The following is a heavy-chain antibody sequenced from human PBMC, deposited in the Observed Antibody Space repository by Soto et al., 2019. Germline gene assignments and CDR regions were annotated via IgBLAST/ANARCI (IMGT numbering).Heavy chain of an antibody. CDR2: IIPIFGTA. D-gene: IGHD2-8*01. CDR1: GGTFSSYA. V-gene: IGHV1-69*13. Sequence: GASVKVSCKASGGTFSSYAISWVRQAPGQGLEWMGGIIPIFGTANYAQKFQGRVTITADESTSTAYMELSSLRSEDTAVYYCARGGGPEGLLGMVYALDYWGQGTLVTVSS. J-gene: IGHJ4*02. CDR3: ARGGGPEGLLGMVYALDY.